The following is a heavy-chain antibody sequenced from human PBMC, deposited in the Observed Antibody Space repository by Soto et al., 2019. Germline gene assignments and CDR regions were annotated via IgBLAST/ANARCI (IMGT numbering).Heavy chain of an antibody. Sequence: ASVKVSCKASGYTFTSYAMHWVRQAPGQRLEWMGWINAGNGNTKYSQKFQGRVTITRDTSASTAYMELSSLRSEDTAVYYCARDRVVVAATKFDPWGQGTLVTVSS. CDR1: GYTFTSYA. J-gene: IGHJ5*02. CDR2: INAGNGNT. V-gene: IGHV1-3*01. CDR3: ARDRVVVAATKFDP. D-gene: IGHD2-15*01.